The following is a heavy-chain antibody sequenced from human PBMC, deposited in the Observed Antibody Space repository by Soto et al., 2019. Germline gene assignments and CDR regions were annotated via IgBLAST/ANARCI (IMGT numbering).Heavy chain of an antibody. J-gene: IGHJ4*02. CDR3: ARATVAGRRLDY. CDR2: INPSGGST. D-gene: IGHD6-19*01. V-gene: IGHV1-46*01. CDR1: GYTFTSCY. Sequence: QVHLVQSGVEVTKPGASVTVSCKASGYTFTSCYMHWVRQAPGQGLEWMGIINPSGGSTTYAQKFQGRVTMTRDTSTITVYMELISLRSEDTAVYYCARATVAGRRLDYWGQGTLVTVSS.